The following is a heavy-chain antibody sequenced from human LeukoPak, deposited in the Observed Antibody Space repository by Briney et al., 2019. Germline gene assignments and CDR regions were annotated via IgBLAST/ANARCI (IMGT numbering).Heavy chain of an antibody. CDR1: GGTFSSYA. CDR3: ARVVGAAAGTRWDYYYYGMHV. V-gene: IGHV1-69*13. J-gene: IGHJ6*02. Sequence: SVKVSCKASGGTFSSYAISWVRQAPGQGLEWMGGIIPIFGTANYAQKFQGRVTITADESTSTAYMELSSLRSEDTAVYYCARVVGAAAGTRWDYYYYGMHVWGQGTTVTVSS. D-gene: IGHD6-13*01. CDR2: IIPIFGTA.